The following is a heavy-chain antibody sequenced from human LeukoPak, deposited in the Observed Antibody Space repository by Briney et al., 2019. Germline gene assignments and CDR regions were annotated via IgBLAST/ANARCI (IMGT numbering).Heavy chain of an antibody. J-gene: IGHJ5*02. CDR2: IRSRSSYT. V-gene: IGHV3-21*05. D-gene: IGHD3-10*01. Sequence: GGSLRLSCACSGFTFSSVSMNWVRQPPGRGLEWISYIRSRSSYTYYADSVQGRFTSASDDAKNPLYLQMNSLRAEDTAVYYCAREGGSGSYLTSWGQGTLVTVSS. CDR3: AREGGSGSYLTS. CDR1: GFTFSSVS.